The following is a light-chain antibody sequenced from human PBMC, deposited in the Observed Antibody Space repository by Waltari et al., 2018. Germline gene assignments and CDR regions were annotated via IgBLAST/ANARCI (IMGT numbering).Light chain of an antibody. CDR1: QNIITW. CDR3: QQYDDFPST. V-gene: IGKV1-5*03. J-gene: IGKJ2*01. CDR2: TAS. Sequence: DIQMTQSPSTLSVSVGDRVTITCRASQNIITWLAWYQQKPGKPPRLLVHTASILETGVPSRFSGSGSGTTFTLTINSLQPDDFATYYCQQYDDFPSTFGQGTKVEI.